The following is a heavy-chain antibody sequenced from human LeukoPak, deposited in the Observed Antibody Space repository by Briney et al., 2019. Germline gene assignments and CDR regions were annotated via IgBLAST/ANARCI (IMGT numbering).Heavy chain of an antibody. Sequence: PGGSLRLSCAASGFTFSSYWMSWVRQAPGKGLVWVATIKQDESEKYYVDSVKGRFTISRDNSKNSLYLQMNSLRAEDTAVYYCARLAYRSGYGGFDYWGQGTLVTVSS. D-gene: IGHD3-9*01. CDR3: ARLAYRSGYGGFDY. V-gene: IGHV3-7*01. CDR2: IKQDESEK. J-gene: IGHJ4*02. CDR1: GFTFSSYW.